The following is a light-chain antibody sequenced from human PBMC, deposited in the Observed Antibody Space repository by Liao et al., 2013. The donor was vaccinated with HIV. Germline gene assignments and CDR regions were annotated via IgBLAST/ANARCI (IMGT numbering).Light chain of an antibody. J-gene: IGLJ2*01. CDR3: QAWDITTVV. V-gene: IGLV3-1*01. CDR2: EDS. CDR1: KLGDKY. Sequence: SYEVTQPPSVSVSPGQTASITCSGDKLGDKYASWYQQKPGHSPVVVIFEDSKRPSGIPERFSGSNSGNTATLTIRGTQTMDEADYYCQAWDITTVVFGGGTKLTVL.